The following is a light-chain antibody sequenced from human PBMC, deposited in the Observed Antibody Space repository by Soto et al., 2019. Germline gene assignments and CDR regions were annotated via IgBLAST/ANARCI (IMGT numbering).Light chain of an antibody. V-gene: IGKV3-11*01. J-gene: IGKJ1*01. CDR3: HQYENWPQT. Sequence: EIVLTQSPATLSLSPGERATLSCRASQSVRNYLAWYQQKPGQAPRLLISEASNRATGIPARFSGSGSGTEFTLTISSLQSEDFALYYCHQYENWPQTFGQGTKVDIK. CDR1: QSVRNY. CDR2: EAS.